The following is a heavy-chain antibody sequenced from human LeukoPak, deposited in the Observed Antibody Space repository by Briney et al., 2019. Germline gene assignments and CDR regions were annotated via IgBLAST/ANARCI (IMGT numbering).Heavy chain of an antibody. J-gene: IGHJ4*02. CDR2: ISSSSTI. Sequence: GGSLRLSCAASGFTFSSYSMNWVRQAPGKGLEWVSYISSSSTIYYADSVKGRFTISRDNAKNSLYLQMNSLRAEDTAVYYCARDGLGGYFYHYWGQGTPATVSS. CDR1: GFTFSSYS. D-gene: IGHD3-16*01. V-gene: IGHV3-48*04. CDR3: ARDGLGGYFYHY.